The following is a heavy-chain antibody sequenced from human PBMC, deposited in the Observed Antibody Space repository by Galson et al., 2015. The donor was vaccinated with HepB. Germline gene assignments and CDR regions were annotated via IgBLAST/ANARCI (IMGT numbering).Heavy chain of an antibody. V-gene: IGHV3-64*01. J-gene: IGHJ6*02. CDR1: GFTFSSYA. D-gene: IGHD3-10*01. CDR3: ARDLPLTTQFGDLGERHYYYGMDV. CDR2: ISSNGGST. Sequence: SLRLSCAASGFTFSSYAMHWVRQAPGKGLEYVSAISSNGGSTYYANSVKGRFTISRDNSKNTLYLQMGSLRAEDMAVYYCARDLPLTTQFGDLGERHYYYGMDVWGQGTTVTVSS.